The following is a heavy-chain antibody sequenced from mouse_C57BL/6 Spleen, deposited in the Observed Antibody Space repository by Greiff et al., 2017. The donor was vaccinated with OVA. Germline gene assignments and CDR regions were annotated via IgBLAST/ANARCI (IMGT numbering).Heavy chain of an antibody. CDR1: GYTFTSYW. CDR3: ARSYYDYPYYAMDY. V-gene: IGHV1-55*01. Sequence: VQLQRSGAELVKPGASVKMSCKASGYTFTSYWITWVKQRPGQGLEWIGDIYPGSGSTNYNEKFKSKATLTVDTSSSTAYMQLSSLTSEDSAVYYCARSYYDYPYYAMDYWGQGTSVTVSS. D-gene: IGHD2-4*01. CDR2: IYPGSGST. J-gene: IGHJ4*01.